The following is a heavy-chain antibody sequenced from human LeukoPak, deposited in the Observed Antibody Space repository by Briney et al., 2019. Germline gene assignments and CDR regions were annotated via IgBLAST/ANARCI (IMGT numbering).Heavy chain of an antibody. Sequence: GGSLRLSCAASGFTFSSYWMSWVRQAPGKGLEGVANIKQDGSEKYYVDSVKGRFTISRDNAKNSLYLQMNSLRAEDTAVYYCARGSAVLRFLEWLSFRPPYYFDYWGQGTLVTVSS. CDR1: GFTFSSYW. V-gene: IGHV3-7*01. J-gene: IGHJ4*02. CDR2: IKQDGSEK. CDR3: ARGSAVLRFLEWLSFRPPYYFDY. D-gene: IGHD3-3*01.